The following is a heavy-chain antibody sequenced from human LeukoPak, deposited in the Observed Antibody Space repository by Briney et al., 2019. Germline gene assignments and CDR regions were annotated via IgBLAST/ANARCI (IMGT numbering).Heavy chain of an antibody. Sequence: SGGSLRLSCAASEFSVGSNYMTWVRQAPGKGLEWVSAISGSGGNTYYADSVKGRFTISRDNSKNTLYLQMNSLRAEDTAIYYCAKGVLPTGFDYWGQGTLVTVSS. D-gene: IGHD3-10*01. CDR1: EFSVGSNY. V-gene: IGHV3-23*01. CDR3: AKGVLPTGFDY. J-gene: IGHJ4*02. CDR2: ISGSGGNT.